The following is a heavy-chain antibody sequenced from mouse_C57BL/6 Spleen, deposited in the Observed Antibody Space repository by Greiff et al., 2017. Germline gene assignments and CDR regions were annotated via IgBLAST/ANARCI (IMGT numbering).Heavy chain of an antibody. CDR1: GYSFTGYY. V-gene: IGHV1-42*01. CDR3: ARGGYYFDY. J-gene: IGHJ2*01. Sequence: EVQLQQSGPELVKPGASVKISCKASGYSFTGYYMNWVKQSPEKSLEWIGEINPSTCGTTYNPKFKAKATLTVDKSSSTAYMQLQSLTSEDSAVYYCARGGYYFDYWGQGTTLTVSS. CDR2: INPSTCGT.